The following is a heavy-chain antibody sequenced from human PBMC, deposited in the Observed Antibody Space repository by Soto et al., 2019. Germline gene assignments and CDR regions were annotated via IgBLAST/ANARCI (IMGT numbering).Heavy chain of an antibody. Sequence: EVQLVESGGGLVQPGGSLRLSCAASGFTFDHYAMHWVRQAPGKGLEHVSSISSGGGSTYYANSVKGRFTISRDNLKRTLYLQMGRLTTEDMAVYYCARVWEPAYWHFDLWGRGTLVAVSS. CDR1: GFTFDHYA. V-gene: IGHV3-64*01. D-gene: IGHD1-26*01. J-gene: IGHJ2*01. CDR3: ARVWEPAYWHFDL. CDR2: ISSGGGST.